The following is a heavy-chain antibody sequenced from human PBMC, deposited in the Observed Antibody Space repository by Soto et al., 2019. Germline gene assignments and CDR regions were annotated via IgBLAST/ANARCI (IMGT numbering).Heavy chain of an antibody. D-gene: IGHD1-1*01. CDR1: GFTFDDYA. Sequence: EVQLSQSGGGLVRPGGSLRLSCAGSGFTFDDYAINWVRQAPRKGLEWVSGISGSGNQIDYTDSVEGRFIISRDDSKNTVFLQMRALSAEDTAVYFCAKNQDWNRPDPGAFDVWGQGTTVTVTS. J-gene: IGHJ3*01. CDR3: AKNQDWNRPDPGAFDV. V-gene: IGHV3-23*01. CDR2: ISGSGNQI.